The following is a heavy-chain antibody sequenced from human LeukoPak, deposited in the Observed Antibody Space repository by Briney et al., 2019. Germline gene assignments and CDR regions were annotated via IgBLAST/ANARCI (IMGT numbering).Heavy chain of an antibody. D-gene: IGHD6-13*01. V-gene: IGHV3-23*01. CDR1: GFTFSSYD. J-gene: IGHJ4*02. CDR3: TKDDSKFRIAAAGIY. Sequence: GGSLRLSCAASGFTFSSYDMIWVRQAPGKGLEGVSAISGRGGSTYYADSVKGRFTISRDNAKNTLYLQMNNLRAEDTAVYYCTKDDSKFRIAAAGIYWGQGTLVTVSS. CDR2: ISGRGGST.